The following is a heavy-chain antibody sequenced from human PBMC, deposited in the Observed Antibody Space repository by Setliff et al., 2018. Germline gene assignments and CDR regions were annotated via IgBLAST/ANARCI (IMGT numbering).Heavy chain of an antibody. CDR1: GFTFSNHW. Sequence: GGSLRLSCAASGFTFSNHWMHWVRQTPGKGLVWVSRINGDGRSTNYADSVKGRFTISRDNAKNTLYLQMNSLRAEDTAVYYCARDLIRGAPNWFDPWGQGTLVTVSS. V-gene: IGHV3-74*01. CDR3: ARDLIRGAPNWFDP. J-gene: IGHJ5*02. D-gene: IGHD3-10*01. CDR2: INGDGRST.